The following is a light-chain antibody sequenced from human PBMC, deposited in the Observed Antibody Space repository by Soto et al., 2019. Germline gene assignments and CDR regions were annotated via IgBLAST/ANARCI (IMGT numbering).Light chain of an antibody. V-gene: IGKV1-5*03. CDR3: QQYNTYSRT. CDR2: KAS. CDR1: QSISNW. J-gene: IGKJ1*01. Sequence: DIQMTQSPSTLSASVGDRVTITCRASQSISNWLAWYQQRPGKAPKLLIYKASSLEGGVPSRFSGSGSGTEFSLNISSLQADDFATYYCQQYNTYSRTFGQGTKVEIK.